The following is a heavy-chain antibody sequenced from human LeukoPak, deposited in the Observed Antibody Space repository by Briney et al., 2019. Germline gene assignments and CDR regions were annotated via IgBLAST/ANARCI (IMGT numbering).Heavy chain of an antibody. Sequence: ASVKVSCKASGGTFSSYAISWVRQATGQGLEWMGWMNPNSGNTGYAQKFQGRVTMTRNTSISTAYMELSSLRSEDTAVYYCARGPLLIAAAGTNYYYYMDVWGKGTTVTVSS. CDR3: ARGPLLIAAAGTNYYYYMDV. CDR1: GGTFSSYA. D-gene: IGHD6-13*01. CDR2: MNPNSGNT. J-gene: IGHJ6*03. V-gene: IGHV1-8*02.